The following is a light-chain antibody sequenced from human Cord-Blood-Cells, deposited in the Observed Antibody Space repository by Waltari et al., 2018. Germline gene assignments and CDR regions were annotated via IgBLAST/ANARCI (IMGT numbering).Light chain of an antibody. CDR1: QDISNY. CDR3: QQYDNLPG. V-gene: IGKV1-33*01. CDR2: DAS. Sequence: DIQMTKSPSSLSASVGDRVTITCQASQDISNYLNWYQQKPGKAPKLLIYDASNLETGVPSRFSGSGSGTDFTFTISSLQPEDIATYYCQQYDNLPGFGPGTKVDIK. J-gene: IGKJ3*01.